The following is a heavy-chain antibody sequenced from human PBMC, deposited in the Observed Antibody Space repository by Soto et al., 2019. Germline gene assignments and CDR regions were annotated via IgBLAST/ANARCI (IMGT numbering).Heavy chain of an antibody. V-gene: IGHV3-11*01. CDR2: ISGSGTTI. D-gene: IGHD2-15*01. Sequence: GSLRLSCAASGFTFSDYYMTWIRQAPGKGLEWISYISGSGTTIYYADSVKGRFTISRDNAKNTLYLQMNSLRAEDTAVYYCAKDRNPHCSGGSCSDAFDIWGQGTMVTVSS. CDR1: GFTFSDYY. CDR3: AKDRNPHCSGGSCSDAFDI. J-gene: IGHJ3*02.